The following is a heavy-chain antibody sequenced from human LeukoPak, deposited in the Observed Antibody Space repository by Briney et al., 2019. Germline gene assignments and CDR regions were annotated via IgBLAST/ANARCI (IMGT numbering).Heavy chain of an antibody. J-gene: IGHJ4*02. CDR2: INPNSGGT. D-gene: IGHD4-23*01. CDR3: ARDFTVVTAFDY. V-gene: IGHV1-2*02. CDR1: GYTFTGHY. Sequence: GASVKASCKASGYTFTGHYIHWVRQAPGQGLEWMGRINPNSGGTKSAENFQGRVTMTRDTSISTAYMELSSLRSDDTAVYYCARDFTVVTAFDYWGQGTLVTVSS.